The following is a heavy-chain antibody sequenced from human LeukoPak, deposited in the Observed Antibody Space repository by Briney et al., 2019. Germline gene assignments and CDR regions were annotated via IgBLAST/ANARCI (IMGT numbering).Heavy chain of an antibody. CDR1: GGSISSGGYY. V-gene: IGHV4-31*03. D-gene: IGHD3-22*01. Sequence: SETLSLTCTVSGGSISSGGYYWSWIRQHPGKGLEWIGYIYYSAGTYYNPSRKSRVTISVDTSKNQFSLKLSSVTAADAAVYYCARATGNRRPYYYDSSGYYYVFDYWGQGTLVTVSS. CDR3: ARATGNRRPYYYDSSGYYYVFDY. CDR2: IYYSAGT. J-gene: IGHJ4*02.